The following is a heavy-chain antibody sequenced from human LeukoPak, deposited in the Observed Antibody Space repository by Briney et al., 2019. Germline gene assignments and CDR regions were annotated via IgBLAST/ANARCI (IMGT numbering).Heavy chain of an antibody. J-gene: IGHJ4*02. Sequence: PSETLSLTCAVSGYSISSGYYWGWIRQPPGKGLEWIGSIYHSGSTYYNPSLKSRVTISVDTSTNQSSLKLSSVTAADTAVYYCARDSHTAIDYWGQGTLVTVSS. V-gene: IGHV4-38-2*02. CDR1: GYSISSGYY. CDR2: IYHSGST. D-gene: IGHD5-18*01. CDR3: ARDSHTAIDY.